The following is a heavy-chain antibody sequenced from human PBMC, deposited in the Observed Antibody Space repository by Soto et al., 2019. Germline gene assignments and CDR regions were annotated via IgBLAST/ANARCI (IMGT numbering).Heavy chain of an antibody. CDR2: ISSSSSYI. CDR1: GFTFSSYS. CDR3: ARVETIFGVVTRRLYYYGMDV. V-gene: IGHV3-21*01. Sequence: GGSLRLSCAASGFTFSSYSMNWVRQAPGKGLEWVSSISSSSSYIYYADSVKGRFTISRDNAKNSLYLQMNSLRAEDTAVYYCARVETIFGVVTRRLYYYGMDVWGQGTTVTVSS. D-gene: IGHD3-3*01. J-gene: IGHJ6*02.